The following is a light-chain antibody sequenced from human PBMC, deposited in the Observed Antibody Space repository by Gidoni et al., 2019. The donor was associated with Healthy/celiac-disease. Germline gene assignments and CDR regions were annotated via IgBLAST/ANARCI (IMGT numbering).Light chain of an antibody. CDR2: WAS. V-gene: IGKV4-1*01. J-gene: IGKJ1*01. CDR3: QQYFSTPWT. CDR1: RSVLYSSNHKNY. Sequence: DIVMTQSPDSLAVSLGERATINCKSSRSVLYSSNHKNYLAWYQQKPGHPPKLLVYWASTRESGVPDRFSGSGSGTDFALIISSLQAEDVAVYYCQQYFSTPWTFGQGTKVEIK.